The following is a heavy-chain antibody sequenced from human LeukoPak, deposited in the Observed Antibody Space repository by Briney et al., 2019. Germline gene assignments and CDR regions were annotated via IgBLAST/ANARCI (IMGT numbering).Heavy chain of an antibody. CDR2: ISGSGGST. Sequence: GGSLRLSCAASGFTFSNYAMRWVRQAPGQGLEWVSGISGSGGSTYYADSVKGRFTISRDNSKNTLYLQMISLRVDDTAAYYFVQGSDFWSGSIFDYWGQGTLVTVSS. V-gene: IGHV3-23*01. D-gene: IGHD3-3*01. CDR3: VQGSDFWSGSIFDY. CDR1: GFTFSNYA. J-gene: IGHJ4*02.